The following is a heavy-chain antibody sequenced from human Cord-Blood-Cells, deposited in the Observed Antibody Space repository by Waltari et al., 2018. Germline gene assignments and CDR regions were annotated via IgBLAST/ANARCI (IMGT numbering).Heavy chain of an antibody. CDR3: ARVRVEMATILGY. J-gene: IGHJ4*02. V-gene: IGHV1-2*02. Sequence: QVQLVQSGAEVKKPGASVKVSCTASGYTFTGYYMHWVRQAPGQGLEWMGWINPNSGGTNYAQKFQGRVTMTRDTSISRAYMELSRLRSDDTAVYYCARVRVEMATILGYWGQGTLVTVSS. CDR1: GYTFTGYY. D-gene: IGHD5-12*01. CDR2: INPNSGGT.